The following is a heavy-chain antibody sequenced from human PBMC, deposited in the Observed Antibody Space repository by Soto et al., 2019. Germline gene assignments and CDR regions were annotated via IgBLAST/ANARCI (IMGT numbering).Heavy chain of an antibody. J-gene: IGHJ3*02. CDR2: IYWDDDK. Sequence: VPGPTLGNPTQTLTLTCTFSGFSLSTSRVGVGWIRQPPGKALEWLALIYWDDDKRYSPSLKSRLTITKDTSKNQVVLTMTNMDPVDTATYYCAHSREYYGSGSYYNAGAFDIWGQGTMVTVSS. D-gene: IGHD3-10*01. V-gene: IGHV2-5*02. CDR1: GFSLSTSRVG. CDR3: AHSREYYGSGSYYNAGAFDI.